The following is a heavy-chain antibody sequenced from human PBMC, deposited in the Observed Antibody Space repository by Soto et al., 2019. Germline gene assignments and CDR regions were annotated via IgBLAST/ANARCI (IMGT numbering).Heavy chain of an antibody. CDR3: AHSGKVRFNWYFDL. D-gene: IGHD3-16*01. Sequence: QITLKESGPTLVKPSQTLTLTCTFSGFSLSTSGVGVGWIRQPPGKALEWLALIYWDDDKRYSPSLKSRLTITKDTSKNQVVLTMTNMDPVDTATYYCAHSGKVRFNWYFDLWGRGTLVTVSS. V-gene: IGHV2-5*02. CDR1: GFSLSTSGVG. J-gene: IGHJ2*01. CDR2: IYWDDDK.